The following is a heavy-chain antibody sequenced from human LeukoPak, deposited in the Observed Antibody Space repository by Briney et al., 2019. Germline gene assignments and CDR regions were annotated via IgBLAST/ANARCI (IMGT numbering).Heavy chain of an antibody. CDR1: GFTFSDYY. Sequence: GGSLRLSCAASGFTFSDYYMSWIRQAPGKGLEWVSYISSSGSTIYYADSVKGRFTISRDNAKNSLYLQMNSLRSEDTAVYYCTTAIQTYFYYSGSYRFDPWGQGTLVTVSS. J-gene: IGHJ5*02. V-gene: IGHV3-11*01. CDR2: ISSSGSTI. D-gene: IGHD3-10*01. CDR3: TTAIQTYFYYSGSYRFDP.